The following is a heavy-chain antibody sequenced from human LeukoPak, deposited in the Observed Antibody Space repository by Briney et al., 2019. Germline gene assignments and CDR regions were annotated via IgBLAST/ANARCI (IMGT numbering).Heavy chain of an antibody. Sequence: SVKVSCKASGGTFSSYAISWVRQAPGQGLEWMGGIIPIFGIANYAQKFQGRVTITADESTSTAYMELSSLRSEDTAVYYCARSSRYSYGLEYWGQGTLVTVSS. CDR2: IIPIFGIA. D-gene: IGHD5-18*01. CDR1: GGTFSSYA. V-gene: IGHV1-69*01. J-gene: IGHJ4*02. CDR3: ARSSRYSYGLEY.